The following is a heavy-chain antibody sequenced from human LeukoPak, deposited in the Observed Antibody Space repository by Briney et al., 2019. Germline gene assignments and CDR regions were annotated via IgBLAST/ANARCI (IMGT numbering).Heavy chain of an antibody. CDR1: GYTFTDYY. CDR2: ISAYNGNT. J-gene: IGHJ3*02. V-gene: IGHV1-18*04. D-gene: IGHD2-15*01. Sequence: ASVKVSCKASGYTFTDYYMHWVRQAPGQGLEWMGWISAYNGNTNYAQKLQGRVTMTTDTSTSTAYMELRSLRSDDTAVYYCARDGYCSGGSCYRGGYDAFDIWGQGTMVTVSS. CDR3: ARDGYCSGGSCYRGGYDAFDI.